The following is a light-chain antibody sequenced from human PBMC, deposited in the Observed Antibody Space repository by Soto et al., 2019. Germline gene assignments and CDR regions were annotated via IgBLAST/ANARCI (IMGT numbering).Light chain of an antibody. CDR2: DAS. CDR1: QTINTY. V-gene: IGKV1-39*01. Sequence: DIQMTQSRSSLSASVGDRVTITCRARQTINTYLNWYQQTPGTAPKLLIYDASSLQSGVPSRFRGSGSGTDFTLTITSLQPEDFATYYCQQSYTTPLTFGGGTKVDIK. J-gene: IGKJ4*01. CDR3: QQSYTTPLT.